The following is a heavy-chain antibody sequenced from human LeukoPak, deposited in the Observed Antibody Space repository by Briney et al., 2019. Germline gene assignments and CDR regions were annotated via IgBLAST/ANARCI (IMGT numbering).Heavy chain of an antibody. J-gene: IGHJ6*02. CDR2: ISSTSEHI. Sequence: GGSLRLSCAASGFTFSNYNMYWVRQAPGKGLEGVSYISSTSEHIYYADSVKGRFTISRDNAKNSLYLQMNSLRAEDTAVYYCARAPYGSGYGMDVWGQGTTVTVSS. V-gene: IGHV3-21*01. CDR3: ARAPYGSGYGMDV. D-gene: IGHD3-10*01. CDR1: GFTFSNYN.